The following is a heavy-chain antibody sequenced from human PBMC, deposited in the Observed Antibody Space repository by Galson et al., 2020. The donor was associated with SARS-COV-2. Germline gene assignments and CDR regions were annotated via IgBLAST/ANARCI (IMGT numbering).Heavy chain of an antibody. D-gene: IGHD1-26*01. CDR3: VKVPLEEIVGATGDAFDI. CDR2: ISSNGGST. V-gene: IGHV3-64D*06. J-gene: IGHJ3*02. CDR1: GFTFSSYA. Sequence: GESPKISCSASGFTFSSYAMHWVRQAPGKGLEYVSAISSNGGSTYYADSVKGRFTISRDNSKNTLYLQMSSLRAEDTAVYYCVKVPLEEIVGATGDAFDIWGQGTMVTVSS.